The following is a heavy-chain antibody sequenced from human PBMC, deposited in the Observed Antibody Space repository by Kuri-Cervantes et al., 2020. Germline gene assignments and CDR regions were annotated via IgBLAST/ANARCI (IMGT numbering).Heavy chain of an antibody. V-gene: IGHV3-23*01. CDR3: AKGPGTTVYYYYYMDV. CDR1: GFTFSSHA. D-gene: IGHD1-1*01. Sequence: ETLSLTCAASGFTFSSHAMSWVRQAPGKGLEWVSAISGSGGSTYYADSVKGRFTISRDNSKNTLYLQMNSLRAEDTAVYYCAKGPGTTVYYYYYMDVWGKGTTVTVSS. CDR2: ISGSGGST. J-gene: IGHJ6*03.